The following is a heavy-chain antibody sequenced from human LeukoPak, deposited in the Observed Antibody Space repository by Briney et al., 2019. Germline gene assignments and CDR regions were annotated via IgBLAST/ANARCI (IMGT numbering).Heavy chain of an antibody. CDR1: GHTFTSYY. CDR3: ARDSRPSYDSSGYYYPGDY. CDR2: INPSGGST. D-gene: IGHD3-22*01. Sequence: ASVKVSCKASGHTFTSYYMHWVRQAPGQGLEWMAIINPSGGSTSYAQKFQGRVTMTRDTSTSTVYMELSSLRSEDTAVYYCARDSRPSYDSSGYYYPGDYWGQGTLVTVSS. J-gene: IGHJ4*02. V-gene: IGHV1-46*01.